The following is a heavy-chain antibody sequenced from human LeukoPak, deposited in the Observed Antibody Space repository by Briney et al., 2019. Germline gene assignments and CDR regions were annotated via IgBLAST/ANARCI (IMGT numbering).Heavy chain of an antibody. Sequence: GGSLRLSCAASGFTLSSYSMNWVRQAPGKGLEWVSSISSSSSYIYYADSVKGRFTISRDNAKNSLYLQMNSLRAEDTAVYYCARDTDQVYYDSSGYYYFDYWGQGTLVTVSS. D-gene: IGHD3-22*01. CDR2: ISSSSSYI. V-gene: IGHV3-21*01. CDR1: GFTLSSYS. J-gene: IGHJ4*02. CDR3: ARDTDQVYYDSSGYYYFDY.